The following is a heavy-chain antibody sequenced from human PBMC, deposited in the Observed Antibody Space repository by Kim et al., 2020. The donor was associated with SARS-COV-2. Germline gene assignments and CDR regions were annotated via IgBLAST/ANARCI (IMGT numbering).Heavy chain of an antibody. CDR3: ARDHMRGVAAIPQFDP. J-gene: IGHJ5*02. V-gene: IGHV1-3*01. CDR1: GYTFTSYA. D-gene: IGHD6-19*01. Sequence: ASVKVSCKASGYTFTSYAMHWVRQAPGQRLEWMGWINAGNGNTKYSQKFQGRVTITRDTSASTAYMELSSLRSEDTAVYYCARDHMRGVAAIPQFDPWGQGTLVTVSS. CDR2: INAGNGNT.